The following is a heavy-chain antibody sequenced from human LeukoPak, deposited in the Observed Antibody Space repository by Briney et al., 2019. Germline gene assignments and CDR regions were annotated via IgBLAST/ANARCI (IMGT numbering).Heavy chain of an antibody. D-gene: IGHD6-19*01. CDR1: GGSISSGGYY. Sequence: PSETLSLTCTVSGGSISSGGYYWSWIRQHPGKGLEWIGYIYYSGSTYYNPSLKSRVTISVDTSKNQFSLKLSSVTAADTAVYYCARFVGSGLGGQWLVCDYWGQGTLVTVSS. CDR3: ARFVGSGLGGQWLVCDY. CDR2: IYYSGST. V-gene: IGHV4-31*03. J-gene: IGHJ4*02.